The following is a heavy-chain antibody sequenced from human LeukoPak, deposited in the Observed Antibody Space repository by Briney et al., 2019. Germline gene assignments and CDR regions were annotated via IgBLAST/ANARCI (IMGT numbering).Heavy chain of an antibody. CDR1: GFKFSDYY. J-gene: IGHJ4*02. V-gene: IGHV3-11*05. D-gene: IGHD6-19*01. CDR2: ISKTSSYT. CDR3: ARAGSGWSFDS. Sequence: GGSLRLSCAASGFKFSDYYMNWIRQAPGKGLEWVSQISKTSSYTNYADSVKGRFTISRDNARNSLYLQMNSLRAEDTAVYYCARAGSGWSFDSWGQGTLVTVSS.